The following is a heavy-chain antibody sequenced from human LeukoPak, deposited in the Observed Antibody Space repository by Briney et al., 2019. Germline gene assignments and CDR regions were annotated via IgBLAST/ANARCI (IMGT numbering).Heavy chain of an antibody. CDR1: GFPFRSCA. Sequence: PGGSLRLSCVASGFPFRSCAMSWLRQPPGKGLEWVSYIGGSGGSTYSADSVKGRFTISRDTSKSTPFLQMNNLSAEDTAVYYCAKDGPGNGWPDLDYWGQGTLVTVSS. CDR2: IGGSGGST. CDR3: AKDGPGNGWPDLDY. J-gene: IGHJ4*02. V-gene: IGHV3-23*01. D-gene: IGHD6-19*01.